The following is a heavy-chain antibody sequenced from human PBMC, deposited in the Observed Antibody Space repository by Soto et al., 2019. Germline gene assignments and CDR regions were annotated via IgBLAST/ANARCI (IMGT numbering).Heavy chain of an antibody. CDR2: ISAYNGNT. CDR1: GYTFTSYG. D-gene: IGHD3-10*01. CDR3: ARGLTYGSGRKVPFDY. Sequence: EASVKVSCKASGYTFTSYGISWVRQAPGQGLEWMGWISAYNGNTNYAQKLQGRVTMTTDTSTSTAYMELRSLRSDDTAVYYCARGLTYGSGRKVPFDYWGQGTLVTVSS. V-gene: IGHV1-18*01. J-gene: IGHJ4*02.